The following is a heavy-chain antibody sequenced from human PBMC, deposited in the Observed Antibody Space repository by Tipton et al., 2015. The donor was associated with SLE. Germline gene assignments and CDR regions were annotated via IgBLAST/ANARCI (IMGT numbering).Heavy chain of an antibody. D-gene: IGHD4-11*01. J-gene: IGHJ4*02. CDR2: IYYSGST. V-gene: IGHV4-39*07. Sequence: LRLSCAASGFTVSSNYMSWVRQPPGKGLEWIGSIYYSGSTYYNPSLKSRVTISVDTSKNQFSLKLSSVTAADTAVYYCARDPDYTGGYYFDYWGQGTLVTVSS. CDR3: ARDPDYTGGYYFDY. CDR1: GFTVSSNY.